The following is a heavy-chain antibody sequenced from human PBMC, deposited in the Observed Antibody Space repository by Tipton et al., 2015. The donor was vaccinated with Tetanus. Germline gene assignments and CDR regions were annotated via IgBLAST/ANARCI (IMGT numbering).Heavy chain of an antibody. CDR3: AAPGVGF. Sequence: SLRLSCAASGFTFSNYWMSWVRQAPGKGLEWVANIKQNGSETSYVDSVKGRFTISRDNAKNSLYLQMNSLRADDTALYYCAAPGVGFWGQGTTVAVPS. CDR2: IKQNGSET. CDR1: GFTFSNYW. D-gene: IGHD1-26*01. V-gene: IGHV3-7*01. J-gene: IGHJ6*02.